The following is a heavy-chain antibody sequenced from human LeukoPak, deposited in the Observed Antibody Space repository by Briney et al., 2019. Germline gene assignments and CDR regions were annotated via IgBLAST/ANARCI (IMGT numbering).Heavy chain of an antibody. CDR1: GFTFSSYG. J-gene: IGHJ5*02. CDR2: ISASSHYI. D-gene: IGHD5-12*01. V-gene: IGHV3-21*01. CDR3: ARDAHSGYNPGGDWFDP. Sequence: PGGSLRLSCAASGFTFSSYGMHWVRQAPGRGLEWVSSISASSHYIFYADSVKGRFTISRDNSNNSLFLQVKSLRAEDTAVYYCARDAHSGYNPGGDWFDPWGQGTLVTVSS.